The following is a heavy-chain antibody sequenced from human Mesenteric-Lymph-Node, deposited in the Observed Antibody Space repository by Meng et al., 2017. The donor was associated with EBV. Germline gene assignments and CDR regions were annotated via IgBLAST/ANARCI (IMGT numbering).Heavy chain of an antibody. CDR2: IYHSGST. CDR1: GGSISSTNW. V-gene: IGHV4-4*02. J-gene: IGHJ4*02. Sequence: QVQLQQWGAGLLKPSXXLSLTCAVSGGSISSTNWWSWVRQPPGKGLGWIGEIYHSGSTNYNPSLKSRVTISVDKSMNQFSLKLSSVTAADTAVYYCARRYDGVTPGGLDCWGQGTLVTVSS. CDR3: ARRYDGVTPGGLDC. D-gene: IGHD3-22*01.